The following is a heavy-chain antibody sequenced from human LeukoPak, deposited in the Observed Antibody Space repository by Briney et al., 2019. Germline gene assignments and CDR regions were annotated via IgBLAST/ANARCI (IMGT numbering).Heavy chain of an antibody. CDR3: ARDWGVVEPRHFAY. V-gene: IGHV3-21*01. D-gene: IGHD1-14*01. J-gene: IGHJ4*02. CDR1: GFTFSSYS. CDR2: ISSSSSYI. Sequence: PGGSLRLSCAASGFTFSSYSMNWVRQAPGKGLEWVSSISSSSSYIYYADSVKGRFTISRDNAKNSLYLQMNSLRAEDTAVYYCARDWGVVEPRHFAYWGQGTLVTVSS.